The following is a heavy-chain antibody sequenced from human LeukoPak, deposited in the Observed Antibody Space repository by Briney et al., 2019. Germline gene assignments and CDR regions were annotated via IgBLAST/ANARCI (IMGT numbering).Heavy chain of an antibody. Sequence: GGSLRLSCAASGFTFSSYGMHWVRQAPGKGLEWVAVISYDGSNKYYADSVKGRFTISRDNSKNTLYLQMNSLRAEDTAVCYCAKDRSRYCSGGSCYFDYWGQGTLVTVSS. D-gene: IGHD2-15*01. CDR1: GFTFSSYG. CDR3: AKDRSRYCSGGSCYFDY. CDR2: ISYDGSNK. V-gene: IGHV3-30*18. J-gene: IGHJ4*02.